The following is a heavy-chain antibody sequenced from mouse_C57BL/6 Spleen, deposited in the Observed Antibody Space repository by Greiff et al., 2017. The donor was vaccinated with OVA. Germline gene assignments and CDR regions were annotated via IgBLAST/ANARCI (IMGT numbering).Heavy chain of an antibody. Sequence: EVKVEESGPGLVKPSQSLSLTCSVTGYSITSGYYWNWIRQFPGNKLEWMGYISYDGSNNYNPSLKNRISITRDTSKNQFFLKLNSVTTEDTATYYCARDSKGYAMDYWGQGTSVTVSS. CDR3: ARDSKGYAMDY. V-gene: IGHV3-6*01. CDR1: GYSITSGYY. CDR2: ISYDGSN. J-gene: IGHJ4*01. D-gene: IGHD2-5*01.